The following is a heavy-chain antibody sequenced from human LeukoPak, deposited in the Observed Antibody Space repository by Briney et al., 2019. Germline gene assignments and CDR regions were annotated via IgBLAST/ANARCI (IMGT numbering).Heavy chain of an antibody. Sequence: PSETLSLTCSVSGGSINNYWWSWIRQPPGKGLEWIGYIYRGETTNYNPSLKSRVTMSVDTSKNQFSLKLSSVTAADTAVYYCARDPTHGLPYFDSWGQGTLVTVSS. J-gene: IGHJ4*02. CDR3: ARDPTHGLPYFDS. V-gene: IGHV4-59*12. CDR1: GGSINNYW. CDR2: IYRGETT.